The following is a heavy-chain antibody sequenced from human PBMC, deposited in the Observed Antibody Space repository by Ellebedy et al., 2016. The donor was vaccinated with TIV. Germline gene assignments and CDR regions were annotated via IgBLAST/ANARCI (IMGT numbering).Heavy chain of an antibody. V-gene: IGHV3-23*01. CDR2: ISGSGGST. CDR3: AKAKTWGYYMDV. D-gene: IGHD7-27*01. J-gene: IGHJ6*03. Sequence: GGSLRLSXAASGFTFSSYAMSWVRQAPGKGLEWVSAISGSGGSTYYADSVKGRFTISRDNSKNTLYLQMNSLRAEDTAVYYCAKAKTWGYYMDVWGKGTTVTVSS. CDR1: GFTFSSYA.